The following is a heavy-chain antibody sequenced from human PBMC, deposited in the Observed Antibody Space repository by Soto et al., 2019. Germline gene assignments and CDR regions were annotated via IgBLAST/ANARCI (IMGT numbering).Heavy chain of an antibody. V-gene: IGHV1-2*04. D-gene: IGHD1-26*01. J-gene: IGHJ6*02. CDR2: INPNSGGT. CDR3: ARYSGDYYYGMDV. Sequence: ASVKVSCKASGYTFTGYYMHWVRQAPGQGLEWMGWINPNSGGTNYAQKFQGWVTMTRDTSISTAYMELSRLRSDDTAVYYCARYSGDYYYGMDVWGQGTTVTVS. CDR1: GYTFTGYY.